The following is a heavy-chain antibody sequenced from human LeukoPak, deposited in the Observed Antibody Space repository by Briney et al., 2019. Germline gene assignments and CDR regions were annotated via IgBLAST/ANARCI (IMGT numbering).Heavy chain of an antibody. D-gene: IGHD6-19*01. CDR3: AKDGRIAVAGTLGGDWFDP. J-gene: IGHJ5*02. CDR2: ISGSGGST. Sequence: GGSLRLSCAASGSTFSSYAMSWVRQAPGKGLERVSAISGSGGSTYYADSVKGRFTISRDNSKNTLYLQMNSLRAEDTAVYYCAKDGRIAVAGTLGGDWFDPWGQGTLVTVSS. V-gene: IGHV3-23*01. CDR1: GSTFSSYA.